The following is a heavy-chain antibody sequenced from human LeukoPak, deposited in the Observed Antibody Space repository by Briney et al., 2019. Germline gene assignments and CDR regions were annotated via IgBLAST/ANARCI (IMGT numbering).Heavy chain of an antibody. CDR3: AKDSAFYYIDV. V-gene: IGHV3-48*01. Sequence: GGSLRLSCAASGFTFKTYSMNWVRQAPGKGLEWLSYISSSSSSIYYADSVKGRFTISRDNAKNSLYLQMNSLRAEDTAVYYCAKDSAFYYIDVWGKGTTVIISS. J-gene: IGHJ6*03. D-gene: IGHD3-10*01. CDR2: ISSSSSSI. CDR1: GFTFKTYS.